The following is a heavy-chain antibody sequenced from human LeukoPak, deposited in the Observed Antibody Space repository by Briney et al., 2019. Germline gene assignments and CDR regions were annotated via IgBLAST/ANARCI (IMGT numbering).Heavy chain of an antibody. J-gene: IGHJ4*02. CDR3: ASPYYYDSSGLPHDY. CDR2: IYYSGST. CDR1: GASVSNYY. Sequence: ASETLSLTCTVSGASVSNYYWGWIRQPPGKGLEWIGSIYYSGSTYYNPSLKSRVTISVDTSKNQFSLKLSSVTAADTAVYYCASPYYYDSSGLPHDYWGQGTLVTVSS. D-gene: IGHD3-22*01. V-gene: IGHV4-39*01.